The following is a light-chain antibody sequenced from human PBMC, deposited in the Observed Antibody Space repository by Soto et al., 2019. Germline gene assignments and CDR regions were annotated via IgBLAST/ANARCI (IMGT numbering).Light chain of an antibody. CDR3: QQRINRIP. Sequence: EIGLKHSPVTPSLSSRERASLSCWASQSVAGSLAWYQQKPGQAPRLLIYDISTRAAAIPARFSGSGSGTDSTLTVSSLEPEDFALYYCQQRINRIPFGQVTLLAI. CDR1: QSVAGS. J-gene: IGKJ5*01. CDR2: DIS. V-gene: IGKV3-11*01.